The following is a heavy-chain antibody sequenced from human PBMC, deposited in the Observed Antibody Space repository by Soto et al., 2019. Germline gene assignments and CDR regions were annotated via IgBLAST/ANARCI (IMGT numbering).Heavy chain of an antibody. J-gene: IGHJ3*02. CDR3: ARDTYDAFDI. Sequence: ASVKVSCKASGGTFSSYTISWVRQAPGQGLEWMGWVNPNSGSTNYAQKFQGRVTITRDTSISTAYMELSRLRSDDTAVYYCARDTYDAFDIWGQGTMVTVSS. V-gene: IGHV1-2*02. CDR2: VNPNSGST. CDR1: GGTFSSYT.